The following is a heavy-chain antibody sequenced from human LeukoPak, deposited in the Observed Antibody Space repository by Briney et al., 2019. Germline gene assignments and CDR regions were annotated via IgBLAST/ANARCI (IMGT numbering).Heavy chain of an antibody. Sequence: GGSLRLSCEGSGFIFRSFAMNWVRQVPGKGLEWVSSISGNGRDTYYADSVKGRFTISRDSPKNTLYLQMNSLLTDDTAVYYCTKDQEVATIGGYFDSWGQGALVTVSA. CDR1: GFIFRSFA. J-gene: IGHJ4*03. D-gene: IGHD5-24*01. CDR3: TKDQEVATIGGYFDS. CDR2: ISGNGRDT. V-gene: IGHV3-23*01.